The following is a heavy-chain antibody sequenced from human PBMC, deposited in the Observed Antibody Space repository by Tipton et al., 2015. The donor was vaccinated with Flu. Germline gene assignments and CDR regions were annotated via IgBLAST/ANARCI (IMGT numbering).Heavy chain of an antibody. V-gene: IGHV3-7*01. CDR3: AAAIAAPGAS. CDR2: INQDGSEK. D-gene: IGHD6-13*01. CDR1: DVTFTNYW. J-gene: IGHJ5*02. Sequence: VQLVQSGGGLVQPGGSLRLSCAASDVTFTNYWMHWVRQAPGKGLEWVANINQDGSEKYYLDSVKGRFTISRDNAKNSLFLQMNSLRVEDTAFYYCAAAIAAPGASWGRGTLVTVSS.